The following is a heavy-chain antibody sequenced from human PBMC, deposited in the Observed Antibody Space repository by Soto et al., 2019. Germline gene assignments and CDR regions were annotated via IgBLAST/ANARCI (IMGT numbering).Heavy chain of an antibody. CDR2: ISAYNGNT. J-gene: IGHJ4*02. V-gene: IGHV1-18*01. Sequence: ASVKVSCKASGYTFISHGISWVRQAPGQGLEWMGWISAYNGNTNYAQKLQGRVTMTTDTPTSTAYMELRSLRSDDTAMYYCARGHSSGRYYFDYWGQGTLVTVS. CDR1: GYTFISHG. D-gene: IGHD6-19*01. CDR3: ARGHSSGRYYFDY.